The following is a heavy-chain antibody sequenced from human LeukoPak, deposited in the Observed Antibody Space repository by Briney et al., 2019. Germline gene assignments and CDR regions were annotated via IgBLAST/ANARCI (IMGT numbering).Heavy chain of an antibody. CDR2: IWYDGSNK. Sequence: GGSLRLSCAASGFTFSSYEMNWVRQAPGKGLEWVAVIWYDGSNKYYADSVKGRFTISRDNSKNTLYLQMNSLRAEDTAVYYCARDDGYMPYFDYWGQGTLVTVSS. CDR3: ARDDGYMPYFDY. V-gene: IGHV3-33*08. J-gene: IGHJ4*02. D-gene: IGHD5-24*01. CDR1: GFTFSSYE.